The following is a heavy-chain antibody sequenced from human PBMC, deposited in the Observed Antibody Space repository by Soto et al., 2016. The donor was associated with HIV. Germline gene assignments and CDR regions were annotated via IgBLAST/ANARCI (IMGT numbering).Heavy chain of an antibody. CDR1: GYTFTAYY. D-gene: IGHD3-16*02. Sequence: QVQLVQSGAEVKKPGASVKVSCKTSGYTFTAYYVHWVRQAPGHGLEWMGWINPDSGATNYAQKFQGRVTVTRDTSITTAFMELSSLTSNDTAVYYCARTSFMITFGGVVVKPGYDHLDYWGQGTLVSVSS. J-gene: IGHJ4*02. V-gene: IGHV1-2*02. CDR3: ARTSFMITFGGVVVKPGYDHLDY. CDR2: INPDSGAT.